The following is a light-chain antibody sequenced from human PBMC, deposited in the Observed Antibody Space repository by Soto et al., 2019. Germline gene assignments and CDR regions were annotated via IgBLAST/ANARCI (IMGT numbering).Light chain of an antibody. J-gene: IGLJ1*01. CDR3: SSYKSSSTLPYV. CDR1: SSDVGGYNL. Sequence: QSALTQPASVSGSPGQSITISCTGTSSDVGGYNLVSWYQQYPDKAPKLMIFDVNTRPSGVSNRFSGSKSGNTASLTISGLHAEDEADYYCSSYKSSSTLPYVFGTGTQLTVL. CDR2: DVN. V-gene: IGLV2-14*01.